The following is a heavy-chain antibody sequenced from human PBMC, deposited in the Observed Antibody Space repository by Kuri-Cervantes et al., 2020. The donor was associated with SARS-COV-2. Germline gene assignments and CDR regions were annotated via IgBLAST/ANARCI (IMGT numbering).Heavy chain of an antibody. CDR2: ISYDGSNK. CDR1: GFTFSSYA. J-gene: IGHJ4*02. Sequence: GESLKISCVASGFTFSSYAMHWVRQAPGKGLEWVAVISYDGSNKYYADSVKGRFTISRDNSKNTLYLQMNSLSAEDTAVYYCARDRSTHYFDYWGQGTLVTVSS. CDR3: ARDRSTHYFDY. V-gene: IGHV3-30-3*01.